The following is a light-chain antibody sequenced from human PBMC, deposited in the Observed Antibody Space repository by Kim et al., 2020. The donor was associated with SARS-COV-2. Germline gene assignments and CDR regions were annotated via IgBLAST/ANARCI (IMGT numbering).Light chain of an antibody. CDR2: GAS. CDR1: QSVSSSY. J-gene: IGKJ5*01. Sequence: EIVLTQSPGTLSLSPGERATLSCRASQSVSSSYLAWYQQKPGQAPRLLIYGASSRATGIPDRFSGSGSGTDLTLTISRLEPEDFAVYYCQQYGSSPMTFGQGKRLEIK. CDR3: QQYGSSPMT. V-gene: IGKV3-20*01.